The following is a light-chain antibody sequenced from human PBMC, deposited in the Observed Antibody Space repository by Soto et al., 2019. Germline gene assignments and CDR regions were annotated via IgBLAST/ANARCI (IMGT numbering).Light chain of an antibody. CDR1: QNINTN. Sequence: IVMTQSPATLSVSPGERATLCCRPSQNINTNLAWYQQKPRQAPRLLIYGASNRATGIPDRFSGSGSGTEFTLTISSLQSEDSAVYYCQQYNNWPPITLGQGTRLEIK. V-gene: IGKV3D-15*01. CDR3: QQYNNWPPIT. J-gene: IGKJ5*01. CDR2: GAS.